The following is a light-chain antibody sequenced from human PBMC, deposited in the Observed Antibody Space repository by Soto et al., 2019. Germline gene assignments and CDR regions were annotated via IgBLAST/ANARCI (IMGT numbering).Light chain of an antibody. CDR1: QGISSW. J-gene: IGKJ4*01. Sequence: IHMTQSPFFLSSSIRNQVTLTFRASQGISSWLAWYQQKPGKAPKLLIYAASSLQSGVPSRFSGSGSGTDFTLTISSLQTEDFATYYCHPANSFPLTFGGGTKVDI. CDR2: AAS. CDR3: HPANSFPLT. V-gene: IGKV1-12*01.